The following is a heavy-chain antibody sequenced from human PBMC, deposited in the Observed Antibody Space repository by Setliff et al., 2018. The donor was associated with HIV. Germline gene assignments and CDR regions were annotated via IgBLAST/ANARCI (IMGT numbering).Heavy chain of an antibody. CDR3: ARDSGGYNYGFAVGSFDY. CDR1: GGSISSYY. V-gene: IGHV4-59*01. CDR2: VYYTGST. Sequence: KPSETLSLTCTVSGGSISSYYWTWIRQPPGKGLEWIGNVYYTGSTNYNPSLKSRITISIDTSKSQFSLKLTSVAAADTAVYYCARDSGGYNYGFAVGSFDYWGQGALVTVSS. J-gene: IGHJ4*02. D-gene: IGHD5-18*01.